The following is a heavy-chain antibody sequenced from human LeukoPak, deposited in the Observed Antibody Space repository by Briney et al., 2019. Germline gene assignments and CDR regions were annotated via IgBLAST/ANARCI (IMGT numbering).Heavy chain of an antibody. Sequence: PGGSLRLSCGASGFTFSNAWMSWVRQAPGKGPEWVGRIKTKIDGGTTDYAAPVKGRFTISRDDSKNTMYMQMNSLKTKDTALYYCAKVSEFFIVDRRALFDSWGQGTLVTVSS. CDR2: IKTKIDGGTT. CDR3: AKVSEFFIVDRRALFDS. V-gene: IGHV3-15*01. CDR1: GFTFSNAW. J-gene: IGHJ4*02. D-gene: IGHD6-6*01.